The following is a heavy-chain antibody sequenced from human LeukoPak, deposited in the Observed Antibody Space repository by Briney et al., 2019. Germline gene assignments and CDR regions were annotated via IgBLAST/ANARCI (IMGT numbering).Heavy chain of an antibody. J-gene: IGHJ4*02. CDR2: IYNSGNT. D-gene: IGHD5/OR15-5a*01. CDR3: ARAAVSTRSRFDS. CDR1: GGSISSYY. Sequence: PSETLSLTCTVSGGSISSYYWSWIRQPPGKGLEWIAYIYNSGNTNYKPSLKSRVTISVDMSKNQFSLKLSSVTAADTAVYYCARAAVSTRSRFDSWGQGTLVTVSS. V-gene: IGHV4-59*01.